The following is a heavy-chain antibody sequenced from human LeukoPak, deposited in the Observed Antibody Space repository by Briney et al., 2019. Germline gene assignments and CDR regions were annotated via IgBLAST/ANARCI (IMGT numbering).Heavy chain of an antibody. CDR3: AKTGRPNNSGWYRWFDP. CDR2: INHSGST. J-gene: IGHJ5*02. CDR1: GGSFSGYY. Sequence: SETLSLTCAVYGGSFSGYYWSWIRQPPGKGLEWIGEINHSGSTNYNPSLKSRVTISVDTSKNQFSLNLSSVTAADTAVYYCAKTGRPNNSGWYRWFDPWGQGTLVTVSS. V-gene: IGHV4-34*01. D-gene: IGHD6-19*01.